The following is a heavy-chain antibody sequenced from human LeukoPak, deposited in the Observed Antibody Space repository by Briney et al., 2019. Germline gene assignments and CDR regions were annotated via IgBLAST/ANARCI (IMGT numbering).Heavy chain of an antibody. CDR2: IYSGGST. CDR3: ARDEGAAAGGGFDY. D-gene: IGHD6-13*01. Sequence: PGGSLRLSCAASGFTVSSNYMSWVRQAPGKGLEWVSVIYSGGSTYYADSVKGRFTISRDNSKNTLYLQMNSLRAEDTAVYYCARDEGAAAGGGFDYWGQGTLVTVSS. CDR1: GFTVSSNY. V-gene: IGHV3-66*01. J-gene: IGHJ4*02.